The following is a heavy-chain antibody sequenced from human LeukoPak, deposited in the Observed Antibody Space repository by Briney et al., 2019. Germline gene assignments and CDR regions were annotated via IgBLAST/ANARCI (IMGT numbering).Heavy chain of an antibody. J-gene: IGHJ6*02. CDR2: INYSGST. V-gene: IGHV4-59*01. CDR1: GGSISSYY. Sequence: SETLSLTCTVSGGSISSYYWSWIRQPPGKGLEWIGYINYSGSTNYNPSLKSRVTISVDTSKNQFSLKLSSVTAADTAVYYCARVGGGLRPYYYYGMDVWGQGTTVTVSS. D-gene: IGHD3-16*01. CDR3: ARVGGGLRPYYYYGMDV.